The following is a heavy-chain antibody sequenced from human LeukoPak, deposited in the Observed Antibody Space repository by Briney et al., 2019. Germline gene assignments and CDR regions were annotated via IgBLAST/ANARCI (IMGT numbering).Heavy chain of an antibody. CDR3: ARVGSNIVVVSAGWSPDDVGAFDI. CDR2: IIPIFGTA. J-gene: IGHJ3*02. Sequence: SVKVSCKASGGTFNSYAISWVRQAPGQGLEWMGGIIPIFGTANYAQKFQGRVTITTDESTSTAYMELSSLRSEDTAVYYCARVGSNIVVVSAGWSPDDVGAFDIWGQGTMVTVSS. V-gene: IGHV1-69*05. CDR1: GGTFNSYA. D-gene: IGHD2-2*01.